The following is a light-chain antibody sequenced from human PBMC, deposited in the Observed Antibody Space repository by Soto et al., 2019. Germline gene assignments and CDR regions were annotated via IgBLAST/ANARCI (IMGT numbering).Light chain of an antibody. CDR2: EVS. J-gene: IGKJ4*01. CDR1: QSLLYSDGRTY. CDR3: VQSIQLPIT. V-gene: IGKV2D-29*01. Sequence: DVVLTQTPRSLSVTPGQPASISCKSSQSLLYSDGRTYVYWYLQKPGQPPQLLIHEVSNRFSGVRDRFSGSGSGTDFTLKISRVEAEDVGVYYCVQSIQLPITFGGGTNVEIK.